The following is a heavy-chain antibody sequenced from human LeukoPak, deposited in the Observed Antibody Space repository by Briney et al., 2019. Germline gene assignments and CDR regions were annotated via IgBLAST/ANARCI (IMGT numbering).Heavy chain of an antibody. V-gene: IGHV3-48*03. J-gene: IGHJ3*02. CDR2: ISSSGSTI. CDR3: ARAYLAVNYYDSWGGAFDI. Sequence: PGGSLRLSCAASGFTFSSYEMNWVRQAPGKGLEWVSYISSSGSTIYYADSVKGRFTISRDNAKNSLYLQMNSLRAEDTAVYYCARAYLAVNYYDSWGGAFDIWGQGTMVTVSS. D-gene: IGHD3-22*01. CDR1: GFTFSSYE.